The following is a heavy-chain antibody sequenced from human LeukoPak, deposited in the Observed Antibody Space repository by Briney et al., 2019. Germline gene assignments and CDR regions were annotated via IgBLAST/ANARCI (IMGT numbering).Heavy chain of an antibody. J-gene: IGHJ6*03. D-gene: IGHD2-2*01. Sequence: GGSLRLSCTAFGFTFGENAMIWFRQSPGKGLEWVSLSRSRAHGGTTEYAASVMGRFTMSRDDSKNIAYLQTNSLETEDTAVYYCSRVERSSINNYYYYMAVWGKGTSVTVSS. CDR2: SRSRAHGGTT. CDR3: SRVERSSINNYYYYMAV. V-gene: IGHV3-49*03. CDR1: GFTFGENA.